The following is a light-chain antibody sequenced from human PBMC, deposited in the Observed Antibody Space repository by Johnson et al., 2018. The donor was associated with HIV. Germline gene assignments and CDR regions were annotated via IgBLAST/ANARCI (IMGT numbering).Light chain of an antibody. CDR2: RDI. CDR1: SSNIGSNT. V-gene: IGLV1-44*01. Sequence: HSVLTQPPSASGTPGQRVTISCSGSSSNIGSNTVNWYQHLPGTAPNLLIYRDIQRPSGVPDRFSASKSGTSASLAISGLQAEDEADYYCGTWDTSLSVYVFGTGTKVTVL. J-gene: IGLJ1*01. CDR3: GTWDTSLSVYV.